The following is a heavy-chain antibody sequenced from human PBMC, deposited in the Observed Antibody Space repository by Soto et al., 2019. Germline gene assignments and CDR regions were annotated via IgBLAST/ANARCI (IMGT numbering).Heavy chain of an antibody. D-gene: IGHD6-13*01. V-gene: IGHV1-18*01. CDR1: GYTFTSYG. Sequence: QVQLVQSGAEVKKPGASVKVSCKASGYTFTSYGISCVRQAPGQGLEWMGRISAYNGNTKYAQKFQGRVTMTTDTSTSTAYMEVRSLRSDDTAVYYCARDAAAGLNDYWGQGTLVTVSS. CDR2: ISAYNGNT. CDR3: ARDAAAGLNDY. J-gene: IGHJ4*02.